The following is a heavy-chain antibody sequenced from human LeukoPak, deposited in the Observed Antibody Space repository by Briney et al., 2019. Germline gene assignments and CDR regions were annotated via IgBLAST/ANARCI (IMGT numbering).Heavy chain of an antibody. Sequence: PSQTLSLTCTVSGGSISSGDYYWSWIRQPPGKGLGWIGYIYYSGSTYYNPSLKSRVTISVDTSKNQFSLKLSSVTAADTAVYYCARDLTLLYGMDVWGKGTTVTVSS. CDR2: IYYSGST. CDR3: ARDLTLLYGMDV. D-gene: IGHD3-9*01. V-gene: IGHV4-30-4*01. CDR1: GGSISSGDYY. J-gene: IGHJ6*04.